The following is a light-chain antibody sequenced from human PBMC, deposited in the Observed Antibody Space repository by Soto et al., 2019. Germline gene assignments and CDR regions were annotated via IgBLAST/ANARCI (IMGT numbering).Light chain of an antibody. CDR3: QHRSNWPRT. J-gene: IGKJ1*01. CDR2: DTS. V-gene: IGKV3-11*01. Sequence: EIVLTQSPATLSVSPGERVTLSCRASQSVSNNLAWYQQKPGQAPRLLIYDTSNRATGIPARFSGSGSGTDFTLTISSLEPEDFAVYYCQHRSNWPRTFGQGTKVDIK. CDR1: QSVSNN.